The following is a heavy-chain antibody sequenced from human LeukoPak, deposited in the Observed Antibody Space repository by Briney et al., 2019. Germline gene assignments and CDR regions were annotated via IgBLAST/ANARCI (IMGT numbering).Heavy chain of an antibody. CDR1: GYTFTSYG. CDR3: ARHPYDSSGYYHKYYFDY. Sequence: ASVKVSCKASGYTFTSYGISWVRQAPRQGLEWMGWISAYNGNTNYAQKLQGRVTMTTDTSTSTAYMELRSLRSDDTAVYYCARHPYDSSGYYHKYYFDYWGQGTLVTVSS. CDR2: ISAYNGNT. V-gene: IGHV1-18*01. D-gene: IGHD3-22*01. J-gene: IGHJ4*02.